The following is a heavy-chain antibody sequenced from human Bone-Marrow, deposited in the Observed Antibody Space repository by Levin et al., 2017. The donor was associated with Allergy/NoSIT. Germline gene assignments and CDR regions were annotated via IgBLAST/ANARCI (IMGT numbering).Heavy chain of an antibody. J-gene: IGHJ4*02. CDR1: GFTFGSYD. Sequence: GESLKISCAAFGFTFGSYDMTWVRQAPGKGLEWISSISASGDTTYYTESVKGRFTISRDNSKFTMYLQMNNLRADDTAVYYCANRQDSGGIHDSSGHNLCWGRGTLVAVSS. D-gene: IGHD3-22*01. V-gene: IGHV3-23*01. CDR3: ANRQDSGGIHDSSGHNLC. CDR2: ISASGDTT.